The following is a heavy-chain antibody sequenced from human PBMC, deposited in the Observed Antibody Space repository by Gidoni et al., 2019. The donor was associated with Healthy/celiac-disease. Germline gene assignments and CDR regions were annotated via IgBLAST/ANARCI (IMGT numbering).Heavy chain of an antibody. CDR3: ARAPETGTFDY. CDR1: GYTFSSYN. V-gene: IGHV3-21*01. Sequence: EVQLVESGGGLVKPGGSLRLSCAASGYTFSSYNMNWVRQAPGKGLEWVSSISSSSSYIYYADSVKGRFTISRDNAKNSLYLQMNSLRAEDTAVYYCARAPETGTFDYWGQGTLVTVSS. J-gene: IGHJ4*02. D-gene: IGHD1-7*01. CDR2: ISSSSSYI.